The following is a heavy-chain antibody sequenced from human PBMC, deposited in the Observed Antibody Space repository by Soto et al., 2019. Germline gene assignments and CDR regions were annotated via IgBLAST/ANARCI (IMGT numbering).Heavy chain of an antibody. V-gene: IGHV2-5*01. J-gene: IGHJ4*02. CDR1: GFSLSATGVA. CDR3: AHSRYDFDFWSGYLFDF. Sequence: QITLKESGPTVLKPTETLSLTCSFTGFSLSATGVAVGWIRQPPGKALEWLGIIYWNGEKLYSTSLGNRLTITMDTSKHQVVLTMANVDPVDTATYYCAHSRYDFDFWSGYLFDFWGRGTLVTVSS. D-gene: IGHD3-3*01. CDR2: IYWNGEK.